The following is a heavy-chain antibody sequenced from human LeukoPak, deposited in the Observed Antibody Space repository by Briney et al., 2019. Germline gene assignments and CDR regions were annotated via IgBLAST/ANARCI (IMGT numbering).Heavy chain of an antibody. CDR3: ARGVTVVRGSLPAWFDP. CDR1: GYTFTDYY. D-gene: IGHD3-10*01. Sequence: SVKVSCKASGYTFTDYYIHWVRQAPGQGLEWMGRIIPILGIANYAQKFQGRVTITADKSTSTAYMELSSLRSEDTAVYYCARGVTVVRGSLPAWFDPWGQGTLVTVSS. J-gene: IGHJ5*02. CDR2: IIPILGIA. V-gene: IGHV1-69*04.